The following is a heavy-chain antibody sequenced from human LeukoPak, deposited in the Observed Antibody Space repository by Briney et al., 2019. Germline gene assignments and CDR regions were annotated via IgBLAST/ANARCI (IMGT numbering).Heavy chain of an antibody. D-gene: IGHD4-17*01. CDR2: ISYDGSNK. CDR1: GFTFSSYG. V-gene: IGHV3-30*18. Sequence: GGSLRLSCAASGFTFSSYGMHWVRQAPGKGLEWVAVISYDGSNKYYPDSVKGRFTISRDNSKNTLYLQMNSLRAEDTAVYYCAKDLIGESHGYWGQGTLVTVSS. J-gene: IGHJ4*02. CDR3: AKDLIGESHGY.